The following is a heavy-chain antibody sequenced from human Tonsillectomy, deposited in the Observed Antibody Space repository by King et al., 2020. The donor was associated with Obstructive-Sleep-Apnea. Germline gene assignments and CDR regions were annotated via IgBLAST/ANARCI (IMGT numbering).Heavy chain of an antibody. CDR3: AGGRYYGSGTYYPPDY. J-gene: IGHJ4*02. CDR1: GGSFSGYY. D-gene: IGHD3-10*01. Sequence: VQLQQWGAGLLKPSETLSLTCAVYGGSFSGYYWTWIRQSPGKGLEWVGEIMHSGSTNYNPSLKSRVTISVDTSKNRFSLTLTSVTAADTAVYYCAGGRYYGSGTYYPPDYWGQGTLVTVSS. V-gene: IGHV4-34*01. CDR2: IMHSGST.